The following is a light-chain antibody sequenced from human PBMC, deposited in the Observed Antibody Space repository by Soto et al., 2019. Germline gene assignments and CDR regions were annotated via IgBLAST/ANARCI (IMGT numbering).Light chain of an antibody. Sequence: QFVLTRPPSVSGAPGQRVTISCTGSSSNIGAGYDVHWYQQLPGTAPKLLIYGNSNRPSGVPDRFSGSKSGTSASLAITGLQAEDEADYYCQSYDSSLIYVFGTGTKVTVL. CDR2: GNS. J-gene: IGLJ1*01. V-gene: IGLV1-40*01. CDR3: QSYDSSLIYV. CDR1: SSNIGAGYD.